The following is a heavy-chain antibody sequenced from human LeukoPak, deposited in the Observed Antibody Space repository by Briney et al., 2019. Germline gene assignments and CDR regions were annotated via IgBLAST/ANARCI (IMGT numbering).Heavy chain of an antibody. CDR3: ARVVATAGNNWFDP. J-gene: IGHJ5*02. Sequence: SETLSLTCAVSGDSISSGGYSWSWIRQTPGKGLEWIAYIHDSGSTYNNPSLKTRLSISRDTSKNQFSLKLNSVTAADTAVYYCARVVATAGNNWFDPWGQGTLVTVSS. CDR2: IHDSGST. V-gene: IGHV4-30-4*07. CDR1: GDSISSGGYS. D-gene: IGHD6-13*01.